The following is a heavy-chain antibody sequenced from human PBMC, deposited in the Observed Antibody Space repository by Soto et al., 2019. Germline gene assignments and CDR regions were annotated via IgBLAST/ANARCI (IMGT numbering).Heavy chain of an antibody. CDR2: TYYRSKWYN. J-gene: IGHJ6*02. V-gene: IGHV6-1*01. Sequence: PSQTRSLTCAISGDSVSSSSATWNWIRQSPSRGLEWRGRTYYRSKWYNDYGVSVKSRITIDPDTSKNQCSLQLNSVTPEDTAVYYCTRDPEYSYDSRGTRYYYQYGMDVWGQGTTVTVSS. CDR3: TRDPEYSYDSRGTRYYYQYGMDV. D-gene: IGHD3-22*01. CDR1: GDSVSSSSAT.